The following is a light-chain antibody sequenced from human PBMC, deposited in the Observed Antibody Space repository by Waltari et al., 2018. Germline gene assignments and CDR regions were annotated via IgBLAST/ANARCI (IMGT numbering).Light chain of an antibody. CDR2: GVS. Sequence: EIVLTQSPGTLSLSPGDRATLSCRASKSVTSCNLGWNQQKVGQAPRLLIYGVSSRATGIPDRFSGSGSGTDFTLTISRLEPEDFAVYYCQQYGSSPLTFGGGTKVEI. V-gene: IGKV3-20*01. CDR1: KSVTSCN. J-gene: IGKJ4*01. CDR3: QQYGSSPLT.